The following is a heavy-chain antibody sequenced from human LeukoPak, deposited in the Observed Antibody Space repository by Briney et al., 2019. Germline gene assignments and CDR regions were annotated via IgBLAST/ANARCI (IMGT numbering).Heavy chain of an antibody. D-gene: IGHD2-2*01. CDR1: GGSISSGGYY. J-gene: IGHJ1*01. Sequence: SETLSLTCTVSGGSISSGGYYWSWIRQHPGKGLEWIGYIYYSGSTYYNPSLKSRVTISVDTSKNQFSLKLSSVTAADTAVYYCARGSPYCSSTSCYQYFQHWGQGTLVTVSS. V-gene: IGHV4-31*03. CDR3: ARGSPYCSSTSCYQYFQH. CDR2: IYYSGST.